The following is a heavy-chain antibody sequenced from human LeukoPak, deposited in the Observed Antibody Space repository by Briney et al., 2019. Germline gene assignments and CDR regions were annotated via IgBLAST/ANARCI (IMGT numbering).Heavy chain of an antibody. D-gene: IGHD6-19*01. Sequence: GGSLRLSCADSGFSFSDDWMTWVRQAPGKGLEWVANINEDGSLKYYVDSVKGRFTISRDNTKNSLYLQMNALRAEDTAVYYCARVGKNGWNFDHWGQGTLVTVSS. CDR1: GFSFSDDW. J-gene: IGHJ4*02. V-gene: IGHV3-7*01. CDR3: ARVGKNGWNFDH. CDR2: INEDGSLK.